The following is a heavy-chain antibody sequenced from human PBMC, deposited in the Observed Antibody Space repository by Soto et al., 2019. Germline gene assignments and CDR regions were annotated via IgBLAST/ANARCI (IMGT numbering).Heavy chain of an antibody. V-gene: IGHV1-18*01. CDR3: ARRYGIAAAGTYYYYYGMDV. CDR1: GYTFTSYG. CDR2: ISTYNGNT. D-gene: IGHD6-13*01. J-gene: IGHJ6*02. Sequence: QVQLVQSGAEVKKPGASVKVSCKACGYTFTSYGISWVRQAPGQGLEWMGWISTYNGNTNYAQKLQGRVTMTTDTSTSTAYMELRSLRSDDTAVYYCARRYGIAAAGTYYYYYGMDVWGQGTTVTVSS.